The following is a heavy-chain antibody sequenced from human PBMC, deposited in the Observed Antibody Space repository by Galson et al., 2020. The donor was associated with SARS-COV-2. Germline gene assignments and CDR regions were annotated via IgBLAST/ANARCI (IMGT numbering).Heavy chain of an antibody. CDR3: GRDAGLRNGMDV. Sequence: GGSLRISCAASGFTVSSDYMNWVSQAPGKGLEWVSVIYSGGNTYYADSVKGRFTISRDNSKNTLYLQMNSLRLEDTAVYYCGRDAGLRNGMDVRGQGTKVTVSS. CDR1: GFTVSSDY. CDR2: IYSGGNT. D-gene: IGHD4-17*01. V-gene: IGHV3-53*01. J-gene: IGHJ6*02.